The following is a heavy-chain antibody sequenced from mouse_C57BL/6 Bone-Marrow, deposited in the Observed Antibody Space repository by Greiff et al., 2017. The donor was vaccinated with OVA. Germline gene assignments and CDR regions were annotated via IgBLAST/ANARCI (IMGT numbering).Heavy chain of an antibody. J-gene: IGHJ2*01. CDR1: GYTFTSYT. D-gene: IGHD2-4*01. CDR3: ARSETDLYYFDY. Sequence: QVQLQQSGAELARPGASVKMSCKASGYTFTSYTMHWVKQRPGQGLEWIGYINPSSGYTKYNQTFKDKATLTADKSSSTAYMQLSSLTSEDSAVYYCARSETDLYYFDYWGQGTTLTVSS. V-gene: IGHV1-4*01. CDR2: INPSSGYT.